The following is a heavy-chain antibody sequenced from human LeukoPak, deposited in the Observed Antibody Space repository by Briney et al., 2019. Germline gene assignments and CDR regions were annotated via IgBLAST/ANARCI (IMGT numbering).Heavy chain of an antibody. CDR3: AHLLFSPYCGGDCYAATSDY. J-gene: IGHJ4*02. V-gene: IGHV3-74*01. D-gene: IGHD2-21*02. CDR2: INSDGSST. CDR1: GFTFSSYW. Sequence: PGGSLRLSCAASGFTFSSYWMHWVRQAPGKGLVWVSRINSDGSSTSYADSVKGRFTISRDNAKNTLYLQMNSLRAKDTAVYYCAHLLFSPYCGGDCYAATSDYWGQGTLVTVSS.